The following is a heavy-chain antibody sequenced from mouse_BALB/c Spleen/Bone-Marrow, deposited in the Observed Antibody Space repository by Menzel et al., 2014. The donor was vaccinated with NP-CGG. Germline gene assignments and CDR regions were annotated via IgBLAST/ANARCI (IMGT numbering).Heavy chain of an antibody. D-gene: IGHD2-3*01. V-gene: IGHV5-17*02. Sequence: VQLQQAGGGLVQPGGSRKLSCAASGFPFSSLGMHWVRQAPEKGLEWVASISSGSSTIYYADTVKGRLTISRDNPKNTLFLQMTGLRSENTAINYCARRDEGYYSFAYWAQAATLPNSS. CDR2: ISSGSSTI. J-gene: IGHJ2*01. CDR3: ARRDEGYYSFAY. CDR1: GFPFSSLG.